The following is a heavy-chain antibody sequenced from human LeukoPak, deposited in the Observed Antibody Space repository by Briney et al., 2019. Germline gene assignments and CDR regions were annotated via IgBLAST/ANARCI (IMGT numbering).Heavy chain of an antibody. CDR3: ARERLKSRVYYYMDV. V-gene: IGHV3-23*01. J-gene: IGHJ6*03. Sequence: PGGSLRLSCAASGFTFSSYAMSWVRQAPGKGLEWVSAISGSGGSTYYADSVKGRFTISRDNAKNSLYLQMNSLRAEDTAVYYCARERLKSRVYYYMDVWGKGTTVTVSS. CDR2: ISGSGGST. CDR1: GFTFSSYA.